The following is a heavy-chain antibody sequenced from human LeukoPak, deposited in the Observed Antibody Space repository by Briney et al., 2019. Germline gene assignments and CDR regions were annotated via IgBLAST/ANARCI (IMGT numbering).Heavy chain of an antibody. D-gene: IGHD6-6*01. Sequence: SETLSLTCTVSGGSISSGSYYWSWIRQPAGKGLEWIGRIYTSGSTNYNPSLKSRVTISVDTSKNQFSLKLSSVTAADTAVYYCASGHSSSSPYYYYYYMDVWGKGTTVTVSS. CDR3: ASGHSSSSPYYYYYYMDV. J-gene: IGHJ6*03. V-gene: IGHV4-61*02. CDR1: GGSISSGSYY. CDR2: IYTSGST.